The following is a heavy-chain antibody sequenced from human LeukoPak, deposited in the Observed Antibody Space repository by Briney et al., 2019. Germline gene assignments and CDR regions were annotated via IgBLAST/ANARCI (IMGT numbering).Heavy chain of an antibody. V-gene: IGHV6-1*01. J-gene: IGHJ4*02. D-gene: IGHD3-3*01. CDR3: GRETDFGVVTN. CDR1: GDSVSSNGAS. CDR2: TYYRSQQWHS. Sequence: SQTLSLTCAISGDSVSSNGASWNWIRQSPSRGLEWLGRTYYRSQQWHSDYAPSVKGRIALNPDTSKNQFSLQLNSMTPEDTAVYYCGRETDFGVVTNWGQGTLVTVSS.